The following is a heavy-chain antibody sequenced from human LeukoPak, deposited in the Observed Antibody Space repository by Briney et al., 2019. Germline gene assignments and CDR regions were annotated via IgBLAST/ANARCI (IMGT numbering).Heavy chain of an antibody. CDR1: GDSVSSNSGA. J-gene: IGHJ4*02. V-gene: IGHV6-1*01. D-gene: IGHD6-19*01. CDR3: ASRSAVAGEFDY. Sequence: SQTLSLTCAISGDSVSSNSGAWNWVRQSPSRGLEWLGRTYYRSNWYYDYGVSVRSRIAITPDTSKNQFSLQLNSVTPEDTAVYYCASRSAVAGEFDYWGQGTVVTVSS. CDR2: TYYRSNWYY.